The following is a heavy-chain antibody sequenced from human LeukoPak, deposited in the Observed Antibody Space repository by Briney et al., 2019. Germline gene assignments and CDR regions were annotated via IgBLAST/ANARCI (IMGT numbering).Heavy chain of an antibody. Sequence: GGSLRLSCAASGFTFDDYAMHWVRQAPGKGLEWVSLISGDGGSTYYADSVKGRFTISRDNSKNSLYPQMNSLSTEDTALYYCAKDTRYSGYDWGQGTLVTVSS. CDR2: ISGDGGST. CDR3: AKDTRYSGYD. V-gene: IGHV3-43*02. D-gene: IGHD5-12*01. CDR1: GFTFDDYA. J-gene: IGHJ4*02.